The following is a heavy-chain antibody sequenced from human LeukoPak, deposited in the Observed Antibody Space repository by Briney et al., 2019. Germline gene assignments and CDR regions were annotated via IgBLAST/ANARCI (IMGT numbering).Heavy chain of an antibody. J-gene: IGHJ6*03. CDR2: INHSGST. D-gene: IGHD3-9*01. Sequence: SETLSLTCAVYGGSFSGYYWSWIRQPPGKGLEWIGEINHSGSTNYNPSLKSRVTLSVQTSKNQFSLKLSSVTAADTAVYYCARRSRYFDWLRIYYYYYMDVWGKGTTVTISS. CDR1: GGSFSGYY. V-gene: IGHV4-34*01. CDR3: ARRSRYFDWLRIYYYYYMDV.